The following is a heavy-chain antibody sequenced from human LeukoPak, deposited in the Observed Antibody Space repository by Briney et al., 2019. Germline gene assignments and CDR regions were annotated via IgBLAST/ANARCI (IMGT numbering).Heavy chain of an antibody. J-gene: IGHJ4*02. CDR2: IIPIFGTA. D-gene: IGHD2-2*01. CDR1: GGTFSSYA. V-gene: IGHV1-69*05. Sequence: ASVKVSCKASGGTFSSYAISWVRQAPGQGLEWMGGIIPIFGTANYAQKFQGRVTITTDESTSTAYMELSSLRSEDTAVYYCARLGGYCGSTSCTNFDYWGQGTLVTVSS. CDR3: ARLGGYCGSTSCTNFDY.